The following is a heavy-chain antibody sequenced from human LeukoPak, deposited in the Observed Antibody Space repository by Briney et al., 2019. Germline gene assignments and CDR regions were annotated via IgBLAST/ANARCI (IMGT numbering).Heavy chain of an antibody. CDR1: GGSISSGGYY. V-gene: IGHV4-31*03. Sequence: PSETLSLTCTVSGGSISSGGYYWSWIRQHPGKGLEWIGYIYYSGSTYYNPSLKSRVTISVDTSKNQFSLKLSSVTAADTAVYYCARTIAVAGKVPSFDYWGQGTLVTVSS. CDR2: IYYSGST. CDR3: ARTIAVAGKVPSFDY. D-gene: IGHD6-19*01. J-gene: IGHJ4*02.